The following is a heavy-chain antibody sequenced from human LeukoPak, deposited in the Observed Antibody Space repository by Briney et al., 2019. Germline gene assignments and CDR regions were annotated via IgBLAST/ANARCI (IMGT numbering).Heavy chain of an antibody. V-gene: IGHV4-4*02. CDR2: IHHSGTT. D-gene: IGHD6-19*01. J-gene: IGHJ4*02. CDR3: ARQGGSYAMIDY. CDR1: GGSISSSTW. Sequence: SETLSLTCTVSGGSISSSTWWGWVRQPPGKGLECIGEIHHSGTTNYNPSLKSRVTISVDKSKNQFSLKLNSVTAADTAAYYCARQGGSYAMIDYWGQGTLVTVSS.